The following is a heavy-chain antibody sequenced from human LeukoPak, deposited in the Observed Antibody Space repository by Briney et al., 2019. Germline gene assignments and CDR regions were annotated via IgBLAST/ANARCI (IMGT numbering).Heavy chain of an antibody. V-gene: IGHV3-48*03. Sequence: GGSLRLSCAASRFTFSSYEMNWVRQTPGKGLEWISYISSSGSTKYYTDSVKGRFTISRDNSKSTLSLQMNSLRAEDTAIYYCATYRQVLLPFESWGQGTLVTVSS. CDR1: RFTFSSYE. CDR3: ATYRQVLLPFES. D-gene: IGHD2-8*02. CDR2: ISSSGSTK. J-gene: IGHJ4*02.